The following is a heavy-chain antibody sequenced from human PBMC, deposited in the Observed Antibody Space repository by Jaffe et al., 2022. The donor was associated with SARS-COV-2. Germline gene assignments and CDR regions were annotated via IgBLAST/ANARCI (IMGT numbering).Heavy chain of an antibody. J-gene: IGHJ4*02. CDR2: ISAYDGYT. Sequence: QVQLVQSGAEVKKPGASVKVSCKSSGYTFTNYGITWVRQAPGQGLEWMGWISAYDGYTQFAQKFQGRVTMTTDTSTSTAYMELGSLRSDDTAVYYCARDHDYEVDYWGQGTLVTVSS. CDR3: ARDHDYEVDY. D-gene: IGHD3-22*01. V-gene: IGHV1-18*01. CDR1: GYTFTNYG.